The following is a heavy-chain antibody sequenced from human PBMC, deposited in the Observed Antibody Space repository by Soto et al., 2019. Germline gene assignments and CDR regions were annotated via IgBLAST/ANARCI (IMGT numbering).Heavy chain of an antibody. D-gene: IGHD6-19*01. CDR2: TYYRSKWYN. CDR3: AHSSNSSGWYRV. V-gene: IGHV6-1*01. J-gene: IGHJ4*02. Sequence: PSQTLSLTCVISGDSVSSNSAAWNWIRQSPSRGLEWLGRTYYRSKWYNDYAVSVKSRIAINPDTSKNQFSLQLNSVTPEDTAVYYCAHSSNSSGWYRVWGQGTLVTVSS. CDR1: GDSVSSNSAA.